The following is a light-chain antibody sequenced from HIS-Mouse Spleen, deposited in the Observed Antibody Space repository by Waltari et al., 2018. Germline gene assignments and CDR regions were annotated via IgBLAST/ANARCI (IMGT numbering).Light chain of an antibody. CDR2: EDS. CDR1: ALPKKY. V-gene: IGLV3-10*01. CDR3: YSTDSSGNHRV. Sequence: YELTQPPSVSVSPGQTARITCSGDALPKKYPYWYQQKSGQAPVLVIYEDSKRPSGIPERFCGSSSGTMATLTISGAQVEDEADYYCYSTDSSGNHRVFGGGTKLTVL. J-gene: IGLJ2*01.